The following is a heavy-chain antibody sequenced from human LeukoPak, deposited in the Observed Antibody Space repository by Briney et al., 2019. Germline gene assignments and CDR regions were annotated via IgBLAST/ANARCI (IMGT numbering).Heavy chain of an antibody. CDR1: GGSFSGYY. D-gene: IGHD3-3*01. CDR2: INHSGST. V-gene: IGHV4-34*01. CDR3: ARGRQGGDLWSGYLNAFDY. Sequence: SETLSLTCAVYGGSFSGYYWSWIRQPPGKGLEWIGEINHSGSTNYNPSLKSRVTISVDTSKNQFSLKLSSVTAADTAVYYCARGRQGGDLWSGYLNAFDYRGQGTLVTVSS. J-gene: IGHJ4*02.